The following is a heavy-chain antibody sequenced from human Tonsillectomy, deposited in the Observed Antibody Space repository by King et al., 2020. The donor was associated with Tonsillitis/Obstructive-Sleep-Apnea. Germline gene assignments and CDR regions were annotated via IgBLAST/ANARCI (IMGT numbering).Heavy chain of an antibody. D-gene: IGHD3-3*01. V-gene: IGHV3-7*04. J-gene: IGHJ4*02. CDR1: GFTFSSYW. CDR3: ARYITIFGVVNPFFDY. Sequence: VQLVESGGGLVQPGGSLILSCAASGFTFSSYWMSWVRQAPGKGLEWVANIKEDGSDRYYVDSVKGRFTISRDNTENSLYLQMNSLRAEDTAVYYCARYITIFGVVNPFFDYWGQGTLVTVSS. CDR2: IKEDGSDR.